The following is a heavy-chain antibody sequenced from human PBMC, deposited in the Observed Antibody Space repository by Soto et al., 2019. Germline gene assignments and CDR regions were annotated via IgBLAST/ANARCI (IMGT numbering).Heavy chain of an antibody. J-gene: IGHJ4*02. Sequence: QVQLVQSGAEVKKPGASVKVSCKASGYTFTSDYMHWFRQAPGQGLEWMARINPSGGSTIYSQNCQGRFSVTRDTSTSTVYMDLSSLRSEDTAVYYCAREVFVGVGATVYWCQGTLVTVSS. V-gene: IGHV1-46*01. CDR2: INPSGGST. CDR1: GYTFTSDY. CDR3: AREVFVGVGATVY. D-gene: IGHD1-26*01.